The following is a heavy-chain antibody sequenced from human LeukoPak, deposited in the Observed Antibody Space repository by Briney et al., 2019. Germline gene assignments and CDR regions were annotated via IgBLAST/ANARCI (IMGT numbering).Heavy chain of an antibody. CDR1: GGSVSNSSYY. J-gene: IGHJ4*02. Sequence: PSETLSLTCTVSGGSVSNSSYYWGWIRQPPGKGLEWIGSIYFPGTTYYNPSLKSRVTISIDTAKNQFSLKLTAVTAADTAVYYCARHRSWYGTFHNWGQGTLVTVSS. D-gene: IGHD6-13*01. CDR3: ARHRSWYGTFHN. V-gene: IGHV4-39*01. CDR2: IYFPGTT.